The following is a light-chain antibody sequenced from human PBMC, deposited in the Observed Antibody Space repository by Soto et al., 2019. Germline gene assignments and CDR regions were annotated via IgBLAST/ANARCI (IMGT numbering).Light chain of an antibody. CDR2: KAS. Sequence: DIQMTQSPSSLSASLAARVTITCRASQSISSSLAWYQQKAGKAPKLLIYKASSLESGVPSRFSGSGSGTELTLTISSLQPDDFATYYCQQYNRYSPWTFGQGTKVDI. J-gene: IGKJ1*01. V-gene: IGKV1-5*03. CDR1: QSISSS. CDR3: QQYNRYSPWT.